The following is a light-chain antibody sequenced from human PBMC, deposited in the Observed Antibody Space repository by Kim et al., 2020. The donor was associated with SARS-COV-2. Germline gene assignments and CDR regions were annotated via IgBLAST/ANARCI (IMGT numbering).Light chain of an antibody. CDR2: GKN. CDR1: SLRSYY. CDR3: NSRDSSGNHL. Sequence: SSELTQDPAVSVALGQTVRITCQGDSLRSYYASWYQQKPGQAPVLVIYGKNNRPSGIPDRFSGSSSGNTASLTITGAQAEDEADYYCNSRDSSGNHLIGG. V-gene: IGLV3-19*01. J-gene: IGLJ2*01.